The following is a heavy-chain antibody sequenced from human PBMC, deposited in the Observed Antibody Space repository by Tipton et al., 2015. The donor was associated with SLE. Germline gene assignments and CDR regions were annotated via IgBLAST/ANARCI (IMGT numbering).Heavy chain of an antibody. CDR3: TRGLTSLYDYWSGSFFYFEY. J-gene: IGHJ4*02. V-gene: IGHV3-49*04. CDR1: GFTFGDYA. CDR2: IRTKAYGETA. D-gene: IGHD3-3*01. Sequence: SLRLSCKGSGFTFGDYAMAWVRQAPGKGLQWVGYIRTKAYGETAQYAASVRGRFTISRDDSNSVAYLHMDSLKTDDTAVYFCTRGLTSLYDYWSGSFFYFEYWGQGALVTVSS.